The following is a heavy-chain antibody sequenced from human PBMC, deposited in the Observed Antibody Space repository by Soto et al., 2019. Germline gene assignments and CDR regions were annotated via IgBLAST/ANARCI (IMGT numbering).Heavy chain of an antibody. D-gene: IGHD1-26*01. J-gene: IGHJ3*01. V-gene: IGHV4-4*08. CDR1: GVSISTKY. CDR3: ARGPRTVGATSSVAFDV. Sequence: QVHLQESGPGLVKPSETLSLTCTVSGVSISTKYWSWIRQSPGRGLEWIGYIYNSDPSTYNPSVKSRVTISADTSKNQFSLKLTSVTAADTAMYFCARGPRTVGATSSVAFDVWGQGTMVTVSS. CDR2: IYNSDPS.